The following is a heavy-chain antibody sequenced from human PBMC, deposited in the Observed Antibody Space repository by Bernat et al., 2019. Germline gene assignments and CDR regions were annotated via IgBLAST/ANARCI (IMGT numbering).Heavy chain of an antibody. CDR3: AREYTVTTLDSENQNN. CDR1: GGSISSGSYY. J-gene: IGHJ4*02. CDR2: IYTSGST. Sequence: QVQLQESGPGLVKPSQTLSLTCTVSGGSISSGSYYWSWIRQPAGKGLEWIGRIYTSGSTNYNPSLKSRVTISVDTSKNQFSLKLSYVTAADTAVYYCAREYTVTTLDSENQNNWGQGTLVTVSS. D-gene: IGHD4-17*01. V-gene: IGHV4-61*02.